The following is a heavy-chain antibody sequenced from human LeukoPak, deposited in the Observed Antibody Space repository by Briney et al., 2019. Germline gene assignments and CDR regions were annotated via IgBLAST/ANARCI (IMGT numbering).Heavy chain of an antibody. D-gene: IGHD3-10*01. Sequence: GGSLRLSCSASRFTFSNYGMHWVRQAPGKGLERVAVIWYDGSNKYYADSVKGRFTISRDNSKNTLYLQMNSLRVEDTAVYYCARDSRWGSGSYGYFDYWGQGTLVTVSS. CDR1: RFTFSNYG. J-gene: IGHJ4*02. CDR2: IWYDGSNK. CDR3: ARDSRWGSGSYGYFDY. V-gene: IGHV3-33*01.